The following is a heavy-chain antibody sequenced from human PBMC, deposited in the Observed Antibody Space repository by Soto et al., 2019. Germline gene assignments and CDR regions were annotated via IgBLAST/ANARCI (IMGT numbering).Heavy chain of an antibody. J-gene: IGHJ5*02. Sequence: PSETLSLSCTVSGGSISSYYWSWIRQPPGKGLEWIGYIYYSGSTNYNPSLKSRVTISVDTSKNQFSLKLSSVTAADTAVYYCARGPDGDIVVVPAAWNWFDPWGQGTLVTVSS. V-gene: IGHV4-59*01. CDR2: IYYSGST. CDR3: ARGPDGDIVVVPAAWNWFDP. D-gene: IGHD2-2*01. CDR1: GGSISSYY.